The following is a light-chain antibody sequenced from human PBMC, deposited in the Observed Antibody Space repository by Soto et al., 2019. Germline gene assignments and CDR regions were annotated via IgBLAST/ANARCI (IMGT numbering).Light chain of an antibody. CDR2: AAS. Sequence: DIQMTQAPSFVSAFVGDRVTITCRASQVISSWLAWYQQKPGKAPKLLIYAASSLQSGVPSRFIGSESATDFILTISSLQPEDSATYYCQQASSFPLTFGGGTKVEIK. CDR1: QVISSW. J-gene: IGKJ4*01. CDR3: QQASSFPLT. V-gene: IGKV1-12*01.